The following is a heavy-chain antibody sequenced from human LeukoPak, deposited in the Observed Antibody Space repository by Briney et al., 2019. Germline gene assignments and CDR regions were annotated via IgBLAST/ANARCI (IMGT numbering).Heavy chain of an antibody. CDR3: VKGVYFDWLSNFDY. Sequence: GGSLRLSCAASGFIFSNYVMSWVRQAPGKGLEWVSSISGSGDRIYIAGSVKGRLTISRDNSKNTLYLQMKSLRAEDTAVYYCVKGVYFDWLSNFDYWGQGTLVTVSS. CDR2: ISGSGDRI. D-gene: IGHD3-9*01. V-gene: IGHV3-23*01. J-gene: IGHJ4*02. CDR1: GFIFSNYV.